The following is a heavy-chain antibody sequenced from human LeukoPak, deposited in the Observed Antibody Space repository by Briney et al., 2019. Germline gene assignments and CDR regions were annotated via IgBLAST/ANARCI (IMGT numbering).Heavy chain of an antibody. D-gene: IGHD2-2*01. CDR2: ISSSGITI. Sequence: GGSLRLSCAASGFTFSGYFLSWVRQAPGKGLEWVSYISSSGITIYYADSVKGRFTISRDNGKNSLYLQMNSLRTEDTAVYYCTRDRGDIVVVPAAKMEPFDYWGQGTLVTVSS. J-gene: IGHJ4*02. CDR3: TRDRGDIVVVPAAKMEPFDY. CDR1: GFTFSGYF. V-gene: IGHV3-11*01.